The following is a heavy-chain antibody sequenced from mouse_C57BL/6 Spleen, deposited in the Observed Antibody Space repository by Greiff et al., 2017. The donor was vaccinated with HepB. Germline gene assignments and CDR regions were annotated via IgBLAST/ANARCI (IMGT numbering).Heavy chain of an antibody. CDR1: GYTFTDYE. D-gene: IGHD2-4*01. J-gene: IGHJ4*01. CDR3: TRDLYYDYDYYAMDY. V-gene: IGHV1-15*01. Sequence: QVQLQQSGAELVRPGASVTLSCKASGYTFTDYEMHWVKQTPVHGLEWIGAIDPETGGTAYNQKFKGKAILTADKSSSTAYMELRSLTSEDSAVYYCTRDLYYDYDYYAMDYWGQGTSVTVSS. CDR2: IDPETGGT.